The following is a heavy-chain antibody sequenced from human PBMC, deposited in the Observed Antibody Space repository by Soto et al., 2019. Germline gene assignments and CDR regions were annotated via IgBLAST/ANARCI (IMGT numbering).Heavy chain of an antibody. Sequence: QGHLVQSGGEVKKPGASVKVSCKASGYTFTRYGISWVRQAPGQGLEWMGWISGYNGDTNYAQNVRGRVSMTIDTSTSTAYMELRSLTSDDTAVYYCAKNGQPPYYYYGLDVWGQGTTVTVSS. CDR2: ISGYNGDT. V-gene: IGHV1-18*01. CDR3: AKNGQPPYYYYGLDV. J-gene: IGHJ6*02. D-gene: IGHD2-8*01. CDR1: GYTFTRYG.